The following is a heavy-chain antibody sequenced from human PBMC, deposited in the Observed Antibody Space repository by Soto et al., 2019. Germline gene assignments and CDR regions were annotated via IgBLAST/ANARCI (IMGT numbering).Heavy chain of an antibody. J-gene: IGHJ4*02. D-gene: IGHD3-22*01. Sequence: PGESLKISCKGSGYSFTSYWIGWVRQMPGKGLEWMGIIYPGDSDTRYSPSFQGQVTISADKSISTAYLQWSSLKASDTAMYYRARFTYDSSGYYLAFIDYWGQGTLVTVSS. CDR2: IYPGDSDT. CDR3: ARFTYDSSGYYLAFIDY. CDR1: GYSFTSYW. V-gene: IGHV5-51*01.